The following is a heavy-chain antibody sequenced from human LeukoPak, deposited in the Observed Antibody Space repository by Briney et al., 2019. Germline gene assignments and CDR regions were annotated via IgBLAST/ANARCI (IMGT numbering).Heavy chain of an antibody. J-gene: IGHJ4*02. Sequence: SETLSLTCSVSGSSVSSGISYSSWIRQPPGEGLEWIAYISDSGGSDYNPSLRGRVTISLDTSKNQFSLRLTSVTAADTAVYYCAKVQAAGTGPDYWGQGTLVTVSS. CDR2: ISDSGGS. D-gene: IGHD6-13*01. CDR1: GSSVSSGISY. V-gene: IGHV4-61*01. CDR3: AKVQAAGTGPDY.